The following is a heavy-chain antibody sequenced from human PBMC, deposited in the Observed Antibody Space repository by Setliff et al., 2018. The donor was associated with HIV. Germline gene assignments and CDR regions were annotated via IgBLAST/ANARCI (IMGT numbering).Heavy chain of an antibody. D-gene: IGHD3-16*01. CDR2: IDWDGET. J-gene: IGHJ4*02. Sequence: TLVNPTQTVTLTCSFSGFSISTNGVSVSWVRRPPGRALDWLARIDWDGETHYTTSLKTRLTISKDTTNNRVVLTMTNMDPVDTATYLCARMGGDLTHFAYWGPGTLVTVSS. CDR3: ARMGGDLTHFAY. CDR1: GFSISTNGVS. V-gene: IGHV2-70*19.